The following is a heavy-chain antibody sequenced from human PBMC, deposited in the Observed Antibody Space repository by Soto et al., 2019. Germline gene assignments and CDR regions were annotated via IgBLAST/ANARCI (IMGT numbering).Heavy chain of an antibody. CDR3: ASIPGTETYYYDSSGYRQTDY. V-gene: IGHV3-48*02. CDR1: GFTFSSYS. Sequence: GGSLRLSCAASGFTFSSYSMNWVRQAPGKGLEWVSYISSSSSTIYYADSVKGRFTISRDNAKNSLYLQMNSLRDEDTAVYYCASIPGTETYYYDSSGYRQTDYWGQGTLVTV. D-gene: IGHD3-22*01. J-gene: IGHJ4*02. CDR2: ISSSSSTI.